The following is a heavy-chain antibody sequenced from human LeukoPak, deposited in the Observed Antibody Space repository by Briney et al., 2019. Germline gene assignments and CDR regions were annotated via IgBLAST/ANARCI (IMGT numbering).Heavy chain of an antibody. CDR1: GFAFNSYE. D-gene: IGHD6-19*01. Sequence: AGGSLRLSCIASGFAFNSYEMNWVRQAPGKGLELVSYISSSGSIKHYADSVKGRFTISRDNAKNSLYLQMNSLRAEDTAVYYCARARYTSGWETLDYWGQGTLVTVSS. V-gene: IGHV3-48*03. CDR2: ISSSGSIK. J-gene: IGHJ4*02. CDR3: ARARYTSGWETLDY.